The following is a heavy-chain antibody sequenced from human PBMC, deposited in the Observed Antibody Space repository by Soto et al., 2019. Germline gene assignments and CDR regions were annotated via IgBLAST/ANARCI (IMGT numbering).Heavy chain of an antibody. Sequence: EVQLMESGGGLVQPGGSLRLSCAASGFTFDNYAMNWVRQAPGKGLEWVSGISATGGSTYYAASVRGRFGISRDNSKNPRDLQINSLGAEDPAVYYWAESLAVFLGLGELFSLGFAPGGQGTLVTASS. D-gene: IGHD3-10*01. J-gene: IGHJ4*02. CDR2: ISATGGST. V-gene: IGHV3-23*01. CDR1: GFTFDNYA. CDR3: AESLAVFLGLGELFSLGFAP.